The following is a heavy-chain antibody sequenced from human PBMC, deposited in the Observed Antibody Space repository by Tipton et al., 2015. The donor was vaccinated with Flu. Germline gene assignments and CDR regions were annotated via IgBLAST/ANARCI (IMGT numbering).Heavy chain of an antibody. J-gene: IGHJ6*02. CDR2: IYYSGST. CDR3: ARVQGEYDILTGYLFYGMDV. CDR1: GGSISSYY. V-gene: IGHV4-59*01. Sequence: TLSLTCTVSGGSISSYYWSWIRQPPGKGLEWIGYIYYSGSTNYNPSLKSRDTISVDTSKNQFSLKLSSVTAADTAVYYCARVQGEYDILTGYLFYGMDVWGQGTTVTVSS. D-gene: IGHD3-9*01.